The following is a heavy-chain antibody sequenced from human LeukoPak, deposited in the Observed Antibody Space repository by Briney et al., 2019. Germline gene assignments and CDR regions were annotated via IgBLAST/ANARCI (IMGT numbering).Heavy chain of an antibody. Sequence: ASVKVSCKASGYTFTSYDINWVRQATGHGLEWMGWMNPNSGNTGYAQKFQGRVTMTRNTSISTAYMELSSLRSEDTAVYYCARGSYPPEGWFDPWGQGTLVTVSS. V-gene: IGHV1-8*01. CDR2: MNPNSGNT. CDR3: ARGSYPPEGWFDP. CDR1: GYTFTSYD. J-gene: IGHJ5*02.